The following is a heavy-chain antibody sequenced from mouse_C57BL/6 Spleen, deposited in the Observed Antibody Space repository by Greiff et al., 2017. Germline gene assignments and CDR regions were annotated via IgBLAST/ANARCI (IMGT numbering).Heavy chain of an antibody. D-gene: IGHD1-1*01. CDR3: ARDYGSSSWFAY. CDR2: IDPSDSYT. J-gene: IGHJ3*01. Sequence: QVQLQQPGAELVMPGASVKLSCTASGYTFTSYWMHWVKQRPGQGLAWIGEIDPSDSYTNYNQKFKGKSTLTVDKSSSTAYMQLSSLTSEDSAVYYCARDYGSSSWFAYWGQGTLVTVSA. CDR1: GYTFTSYW. V-gene: IGHV1-69*01.